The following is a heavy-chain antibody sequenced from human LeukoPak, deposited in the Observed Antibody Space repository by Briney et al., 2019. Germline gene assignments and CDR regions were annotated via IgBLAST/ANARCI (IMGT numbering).Heavy chain of an antibody. CDR3: ARLLGTAANDAFDI. D-gene: IGHD2-2*01. J-gene: IGHJ3*02. CDR2: ISAYNGNT. Sequence: GASVNVSCKSSGYTFTSYGISWVRQAPGQGLEWMGWISAYNGNTNYAQKLQGRVTMTTDTSTSTAYMELRSLRSDDTAVYYCARLLGTAANDAFDIWGQGTMVTVSS. V-gene: IGHV1-18*01. CDR1: GYTFTSYG.